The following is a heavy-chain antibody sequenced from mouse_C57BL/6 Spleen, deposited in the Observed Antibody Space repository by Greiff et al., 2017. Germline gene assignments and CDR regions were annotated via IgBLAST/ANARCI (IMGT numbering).Heavy chain of an antibody. J-gene: IGHJ4*01. D-gene: IGHD1-1*01. CDR1: GYTFTDYN. CDR3: ARPSYYGSSPYAMDY. V-gene: IGHV1-18*01. CDR2: INPNNGGT. Sequence: VQLQQSGPELVKPGASVKIPCKASGYTFTDYNMVWVKQSHGKSLEWIGDINPNNGGTIYNQKFKGKATVTVDKSSSTAYMEVRSLTSEDTAVYYCARPSYYGSSPYAMDYWGQGTSVTVSS.